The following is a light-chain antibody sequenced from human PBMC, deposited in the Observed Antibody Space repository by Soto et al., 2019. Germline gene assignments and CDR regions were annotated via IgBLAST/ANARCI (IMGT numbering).Light chain of an antibody. CDR2: GAS. J-gene: IGKJ1*01. Sequence: DIVMRQAPASRSVSPGERATLSCGAGQTLGSNLAWYQQKPGQPPRLLXYGASTRATGVPARISGSGSGTEFTLTISSLQSEDFAVYSCQQYNTWPPTWTFGQGTKVDIK. CDR3: QQYNTWPPTWT. V-gene: IGKV3-15*01. CDR1: QTLGSN.